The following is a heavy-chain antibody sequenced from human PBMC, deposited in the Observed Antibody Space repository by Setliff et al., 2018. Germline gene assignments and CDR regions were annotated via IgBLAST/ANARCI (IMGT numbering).Heavy chain of an antibody. V-gene: IGHV4-31*03. J-gene: IGHJ4*02. Sequence: KASETLSLTCTVSGGSISSGTYYWSWIRQHPGKGLEWIGYIYYSGTTYYNPSLKSRVTISLDTSKNQFSLKLNSVTAADTAVYYCARAPRYFDPTGSYFDYWGQGTLVTVSS. D-gene: IGHD3-9*01. CDR3: ARAPRYFDPTGSYFDY. CDR1: GGSISSGTYY. CDR2: IYYSGTT.